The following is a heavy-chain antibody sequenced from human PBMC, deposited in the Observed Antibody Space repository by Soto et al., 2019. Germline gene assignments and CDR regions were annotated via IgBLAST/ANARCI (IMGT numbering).Heavy chain of an antibody. V-gene: IGHV5-51*01. J-gene: IGHJ6*02. D-gene: IGHD2-2*01. CDR1: GYGFTSYW. Sequence: GECLKSSCKGSGYGFTSYWIGWVRQMPGKGLEWMAIIYPGDSDTRYSPSFQGQVTISADKSISTAYLQWSSLKAADTAMYYCARLPIVAVPAANTYYYYYYGMDVWGQGNTVTVS. CDR2: IYPGDSDT. CDR3: ARLPIVAVPAANTYYYYYYGMDV.